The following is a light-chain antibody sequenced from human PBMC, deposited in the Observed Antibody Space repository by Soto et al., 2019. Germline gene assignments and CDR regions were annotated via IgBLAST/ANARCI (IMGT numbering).Light chain of an antibody. CDR2: KAS. J-gene: IGKJ4*01. V-gene: IGKV1-5*03. CDR1: QTISSW. Sequence: DIQMTQSPSTLSGSVGDRVTITCRASQTISSWLAWYQQKPGKAPKLLIYKASTLKSGVPSRFSGSGSGTDFTLTISSLQPEDFATYSCQQRYRYPLTFGGGTKVDIK. CDR3: QQRYRYPLT.